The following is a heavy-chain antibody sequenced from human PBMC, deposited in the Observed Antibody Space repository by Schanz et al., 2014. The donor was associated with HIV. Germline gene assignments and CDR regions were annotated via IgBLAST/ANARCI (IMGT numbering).Heavy chain of an antibody. Sequence: EEQLLESGGGLGQPGGSLRLSCVGSGFTLSSYAMSWVRQAPGKGLEWVGLIKSKTDGETTDYAAPVKGRFTISRDDSKTTLFLQMNSLKSEDTAVYYCTTRRVLGVNLDVWGQGTTVTVSS. V-gene: IGHV3-15*01. D-gene: IGHD3-3*01. CDR2: IKSKTDGETT. CDR1: GFTLSSYA. J-gene: IGHJ6*02. CDR3: TTRRVLGVNLDV.